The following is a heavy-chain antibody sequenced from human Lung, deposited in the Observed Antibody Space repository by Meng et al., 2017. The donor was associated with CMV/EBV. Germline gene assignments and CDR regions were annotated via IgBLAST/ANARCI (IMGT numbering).Heavy chain of an antibody. CDR2: IGQDGIEK. Sequence: GGSLRLXXEASGFTFSTYWISWVRQSPGKGLEWVANIGQDGIEKYYVDSVKGRFTISRDNARNSLFLQMNNLRGEDTAVYYCARDPPSVASRFDYWGRGTLVTVSS. CDR3: ARDPPSVASRFDY. J-gene: IGHJ4*02. CDR1: GFTFSTYW. D-gene: IGHD2-15*01. V-gene: IGHV3-7*01.